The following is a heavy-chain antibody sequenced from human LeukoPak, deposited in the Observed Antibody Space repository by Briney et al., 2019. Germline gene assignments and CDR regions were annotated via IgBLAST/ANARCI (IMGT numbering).Heavy chain of an antibody. J-gene: IGHJ4*02. CDR3: ARDPRYSGYGLPGWFDY. CDR2: TYYRSKWYN. Sequence: SQTLSLTCAISGDSVSSNSAAWNWIRQSPSRGLEWLGRTYYRSKWYNDYAVSVKSRITINPDTSKNQFSLQLNSVTPEDTAVYYCARDPRYSGYGLPGWFDYWGQGTLVTVSS. D-gene: IGHD5-12*01. CDR1: GDSVSSNSAA. V-gene: IGHV6-1*01.